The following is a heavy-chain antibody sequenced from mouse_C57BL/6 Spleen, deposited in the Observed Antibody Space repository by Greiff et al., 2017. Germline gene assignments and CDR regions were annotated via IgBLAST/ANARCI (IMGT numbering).Heavy chain of an antibody. J-gene: IGHJ2*01. CDR3: AYYSNYGDFDY. D-gene: IGHD2-5*01. CDR2: INPNYGTT. Sequence: EVQLQQSGPELVKPGASVKLSCKASGYSFTDYNMNWVKQSNGKSLEWIGVINPNYGTTSYNQKFKGKATLTVDQSSSTAYMPLNSLTSEDSAVYDCAYYSNYGDFDYGGQGTTLTVSS. V-gene: IGHV1-39*01. CDR1: GYSFTDYN.